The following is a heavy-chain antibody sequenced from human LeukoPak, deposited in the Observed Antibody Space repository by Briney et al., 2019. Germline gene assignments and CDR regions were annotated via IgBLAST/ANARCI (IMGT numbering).Heavy chain of an antibody. CDR2: IYYSGST. V-gene: IGHV4-61*01. CDR1: GGSISSSSYY. CDR3: ARVSLYYYDSSGWSPAFDY. D-gene: IGHD3-22*01. Sequence: SETLSLTCTVSGGSISSSSYYWSWIRQPPGKGLEWIGYIYYSGSTNYNPSLKSRVTISVDTSKNQFSLKLSSVTAADTAVYYCARVSLYYYDSSGWSPAFDYWGQGTLVTVSS. J-gene: IGHJ4*02.